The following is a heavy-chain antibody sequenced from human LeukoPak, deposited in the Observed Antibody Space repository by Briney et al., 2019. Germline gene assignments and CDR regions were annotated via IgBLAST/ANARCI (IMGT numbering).Heavy chain of an antibody. V-gene: IGHV3-23*01. CDR1: GFTFSSYA. Sequence: GGSLRLSCAASGFTFSSYAMSWVRQAPGKGLDWVSAISDSGGSTYYADSVKGRFTISRDNSKNTLNLQMNSLRAEDTAVNYCANSRYSSSWYLLHYWGQGTLVTVSS. CDR3: ANSRYSSSWYLLHY. J-gene: IGHJ4*02. D-gene: IGHD6-13*01. CDR2: ISDSGGST.